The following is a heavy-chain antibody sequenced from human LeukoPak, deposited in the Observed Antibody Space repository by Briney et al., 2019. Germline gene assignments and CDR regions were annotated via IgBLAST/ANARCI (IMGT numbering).Heavy chain of an antibody. V-gene: IGHV1-2*02. CDR3: ARSAGHCSNGICFTDYYMDV. CDR1: GYTFTNYY. CDR2: INCNSGDA. Sequence: GASVKVSCKASGYTFTNYYIHWVRQAPGQGLEWVGRINCNSGDANSAQKFQGRVTMTRDTSVSTAYMDLSSVTSDDTAIYFCARSAGHCSNGICFTDYYMDVWGRGTTVTVSS. D-gene: IGHD2-8*01. J-gene: IGHJ6*03.